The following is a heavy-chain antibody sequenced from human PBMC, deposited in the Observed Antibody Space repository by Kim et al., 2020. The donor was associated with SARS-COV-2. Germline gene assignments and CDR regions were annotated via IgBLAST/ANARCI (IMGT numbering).Heavy chain of an antibody. D-gene: IGHD6-13*01. Sequence: GGSLRLSCAASGFTFSSYWMSWVRQAPGKGLEWVANIKQDGSEKYYVDSVKGRFTISRDNAKNSLYLQMNSLRAEDTAVYYCARDLYMGSSWINYYYYYGMDVWGQGTTVTVSS. CDR2: IKQDGSEK. CDR3: ARDLYMGSSWINYYYYYGMDV. V-gene: IGHV3-7*03. J-gene: IGHJ6*02. CDR1: GFTFSSYW.